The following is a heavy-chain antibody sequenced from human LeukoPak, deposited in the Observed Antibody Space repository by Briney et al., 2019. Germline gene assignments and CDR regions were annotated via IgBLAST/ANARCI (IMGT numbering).Heavy chain of an antibody. D-gene: IGHD3-10*01. CDR3: ARDKFLYSSGSAKDAFDI. V-gene: IGHV1-69*04. CDR1: GGTFTRDA. CDR2: ILPLLSTK. J-gene: IGHJ3*02. Sequence: SVKVSCKLSGGTFTRDAISWVRQAPGEGLEWMGRILPLLSTKNYARKFQGRVTLTADKSTSTAYMELSSLRSEDTAVYYCARDKFLYSSGSAKDAFDIWGQGTMVTVSS.